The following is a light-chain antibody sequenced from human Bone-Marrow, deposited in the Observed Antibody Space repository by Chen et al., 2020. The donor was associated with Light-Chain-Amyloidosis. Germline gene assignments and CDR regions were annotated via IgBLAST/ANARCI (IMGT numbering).Light chain of an antibody. Sequence: ELVLTQSPGTLSLSPGEGANLSCRASQTISSNYLTWYQQKFGQAPRLLIYGSSSRATGIPDKFTGSGYGTDFTLTINRLEPEDFAMYYCQQYGTTQLTFGGGTKVEIK. CDR3: QQYGTTQLT. V-gene: IGKV3-20*01. CDR1: QTISSNY. CDR2: GSS. J-gene: IGKJ4*01.